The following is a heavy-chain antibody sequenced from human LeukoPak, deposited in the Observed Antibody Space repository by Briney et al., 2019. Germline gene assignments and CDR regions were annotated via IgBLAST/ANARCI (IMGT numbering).Heavy chain of an antibody. J-gene: IGHJ3*02. D-gene: IGHD1-1*01. Sequence: SETLSLTCTVSGGSISSYYWGWIRQPPGKGLEWIGSIYYSGSTYYNPSLKGRVTISVDTSKNQFSLKLSSVTAADTAVYYCATRGSRGGAGRTFDIWGQGTMVTVSS. V-gene: IGHV4-39*01. CDR1: GGSISSYY. CDR2: IYYSGST. CDR3: ATRGSRGGAGRTFDI.